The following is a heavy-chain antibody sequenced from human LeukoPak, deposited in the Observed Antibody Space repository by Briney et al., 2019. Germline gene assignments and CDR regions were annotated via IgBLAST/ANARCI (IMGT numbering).Heavy chain of an antibody. CDR2: ISYDGSNK. J-gene: IGHJ4*02. CDR3: ARDEGFDY. CDR1: GFTFSSYA. Sequence: PGGSLRLSCAASGFTFSSYAMHWVRQAPGKGLEWVAVISYDGSNKYYADSVKGRFTISRDNSKNTLYLQMNSLRAEDTAVYYCARDEGFDYWGQGTLVTVSS. V-gene: IGHV3-30*04.